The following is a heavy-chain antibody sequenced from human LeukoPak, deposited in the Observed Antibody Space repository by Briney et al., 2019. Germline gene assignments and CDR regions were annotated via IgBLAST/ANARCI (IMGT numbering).Heavy chain of an antibody. J-gene: IGHJ6*04. Sequence: ASVKVSCKASGYTFTSYYMHWVRQDPGQGLEWMGIINPSGGSTSYAQKFQGRVTMTRDTSTSTVYMELSSLRSEDTAVYYCVARLPAAILVDVWGKGTTVTVSS. V-gene: IGHV1-46*01. CDR1: GYTFTSYY. CDR2: INPSGGST. CDR3: VARLPAAILVDV. D-gene: IGHD2-2*02.